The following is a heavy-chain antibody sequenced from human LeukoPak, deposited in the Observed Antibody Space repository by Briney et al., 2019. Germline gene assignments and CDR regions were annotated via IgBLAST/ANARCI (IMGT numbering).Heavy chain of an antibody. D-gene: IGHD3-22*01. CDR3: ARPYYYDSRIDP. CDR2: MYYSGST. CDR1: GGSISSGDYY. Sequence: PSETLSLTCTVSGGSISSGDYYWSWIRQPPGKGLEWIAYMYYSGSTYYNPSLKSRVTMSADTSKNQLSLKLSSVTAADMAVYCARPYYYDSRIDPWGQGILVTVSS. J-gene: IGHJ5*02. V-gene: IGHV4-30-4*01.